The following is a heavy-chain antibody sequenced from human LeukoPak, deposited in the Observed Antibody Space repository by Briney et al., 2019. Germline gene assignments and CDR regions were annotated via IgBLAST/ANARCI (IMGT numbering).Heavy chain of an antibody. J-gene: IGHJ4*02. CDR1: GLTFSSYS. CDR2: ISSSSSYI. V-gene: IGHV3-21*01. Sequence: GGSLRLSCAASGLTFSSYSMNWVRQAPGKGLEWVSSISSSSSYIYYADSVKGRFTISRDNAKNSLYLQMNSLRAEDTAVYYCARESQGGLNYFDYWGQETLVTVSS. CDR3: ARESQGGLNYFDY. D-gene: IGHD3-16*01.